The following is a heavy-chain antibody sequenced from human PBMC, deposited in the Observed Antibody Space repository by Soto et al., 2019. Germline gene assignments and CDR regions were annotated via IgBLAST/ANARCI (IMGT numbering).Heavy chain of an antibody. CDR3: VAELDFGKLSVV. Sequence: QVQLVQSGVEVKKPGSSVRVSCKAFGATLKNSVISWVRQASGQGLEWMGGTIPLFGTTDYAQKFQGRLTITTDESTTTAYMEVSRLTSEDTAVYYCVAELDFGKLSVVWGQGTTVIVSS. CDR2: TIPLFGTT. J-gene: IGHJ6*02. V-gene: IGHV1-69*01. D-gene: IGHD3-10*01. CDR1: GATLKNSV.